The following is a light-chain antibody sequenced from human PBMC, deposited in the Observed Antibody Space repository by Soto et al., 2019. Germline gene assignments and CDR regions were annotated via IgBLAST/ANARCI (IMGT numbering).Light chain of an antibody. V-gene: IGLV1-44*01. J-gene: IGLJ2*01. Sequence: QSVLTQPPSASGTPGQRVTISCSGSSSNIGSNTVNWYQQVPGTAPKLLIYGSNQRPSGVPDRFSGSKSGTSAFLAISGLQSEDEADYYCAAWDDSLNSYVIFGGGTKLTVL. CDR1: SSNIGSNT. CDR3: AAWDDSLNSYVI. CDR2: GSN.